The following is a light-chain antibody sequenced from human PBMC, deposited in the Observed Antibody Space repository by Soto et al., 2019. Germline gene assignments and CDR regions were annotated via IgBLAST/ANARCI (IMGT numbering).Light chain of an antibody. CDR1: SSDVGAYNY. Sequence: QSVLTQPASVSGSLAQSITISCTGTSSDVGAYNYVSWYQQQPGKAPKLMISEVSNRPPGVSNRFSGSKSGNTASLIISGLQAEDEADYYCCSFTSITTYVFGTGTKVTVL. CDR3: CSFTSITTYV. V-gene: IGLV2-14*01. J-gene: IGLJ1*01. CDR2: EVS.